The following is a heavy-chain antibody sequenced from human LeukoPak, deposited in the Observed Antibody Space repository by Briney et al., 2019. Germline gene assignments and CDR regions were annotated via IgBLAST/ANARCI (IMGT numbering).Heavy chain of an antibody. CDR2: IYTSGST. Sequence: PSETLSLTCTVSGGSISSGSYYWSWIRQPAGKGLEWIGRIYTSGSTNYNPSLKSRVTISVDTSKNQFSLKLSSVTAADTAVYYCARRLTMVRGSGWFDPWGQGTLVTVSS. D-gene: IGHD3-10*01. J-gene: IGHJ5*02. CDR3: ARRLTMVRGSGWFDP. V-gene: IGHV4-61*02. CDR1: GGSISSGSYY.